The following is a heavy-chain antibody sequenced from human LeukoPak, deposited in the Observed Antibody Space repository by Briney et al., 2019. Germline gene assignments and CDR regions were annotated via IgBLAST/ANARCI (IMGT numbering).Heavy chain of an antibody. CDR1: GGSLSGYY. J-gene: IGHJ4*02. CDR3: VRQPYSSGAYYFDY. V-gene: IGHV4-59*08. CDR2: IFYTGSS. Sequence: LETLSLTCIVSGGSLSGYYWSWIRQPPGKGLEWIGYIFYTGSSKYNPSLKSRVTMSVDTSKNQFSLNLSSVTAADTAVYYCVRQPYSSGAYYFDYWGQGTLVTVSS. D-gene: IGHD3-22*01.